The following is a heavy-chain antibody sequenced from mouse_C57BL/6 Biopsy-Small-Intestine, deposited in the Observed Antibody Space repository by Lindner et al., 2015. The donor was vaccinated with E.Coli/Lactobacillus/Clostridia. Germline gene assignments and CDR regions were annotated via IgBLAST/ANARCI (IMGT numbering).Heavy chain of an antibody. CDR3: TRDSVSPNCTRGSCYPY. CDR1: GYIFTDYY. CDR2: IYPNTGVT. V-gene: IGHV1-84*02. D-gene: IGHD1-1*02. J-gene: IGHJ4*01. Sequence: SVKVSCKASGYIFTDYYLHWVRQAPGQGLEWMGWIYPNTGVTHFAQSFQGRVTMSRDTSINTAYMELTGLKSDDTATYFCTRDSVSPNCTRGSCYPYWGQGTLVTVSS.